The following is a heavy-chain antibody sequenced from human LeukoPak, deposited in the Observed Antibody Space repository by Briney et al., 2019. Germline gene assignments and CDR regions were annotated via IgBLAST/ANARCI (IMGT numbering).Heavy chain of an antibody. Sequence: SETLSLTCTVSGGSISSYYWSWIRQTPGKGLEWIGYMFHSGSTNYNPSLKSRVTISVDTSKSQFSLKLSSVTAADTAVYYCARHYSSDPFDYWGQGTLVTVSS. D-gene: IGHD6-19*01. V-gene: IGHV4-59*08. CDR3: ARHYSSDPFDY. CDR1: GGSISSYY. J-gene: IGHJ4*02. CDR2: MFHSGST.